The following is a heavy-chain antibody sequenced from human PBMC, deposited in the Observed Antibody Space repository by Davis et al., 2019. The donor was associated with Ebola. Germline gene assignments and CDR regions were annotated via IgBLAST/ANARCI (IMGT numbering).Heavy chain of an antibody. V-gene: IGHV3-73*01. J-gene: IGHJ4*02. CDR1: GFTFSGSA. CDR2: IRSKANSYAT. CDR3: TSQAGITGSEGDY. Sequence: GESLKISCAASGFTFSGSAMHWVRQASGKGLEWVGRIRSKANSYATAYAASVKGRFTISRDDSKNTAYLQMNKPKTEDTAVYYCTSQAGITGSEGDYWGQGTLVTVSS. D-gene: IGHD1-20*01.